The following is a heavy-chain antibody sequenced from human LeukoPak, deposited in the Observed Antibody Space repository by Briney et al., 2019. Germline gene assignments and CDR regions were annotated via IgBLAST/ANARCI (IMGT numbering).Heavy chain of an antibody. D-gene: IGHD3-10*01. Sequence: GGSLRLSCAASGFTFSSYAMSWVRQAPGKGLEWVSAISGSGGSTYYADSVKGRLTISRDNTKNTLHLKMNSLGAENTAVYYCAKSSGVWSGRHFDYWGQGTLVTVSS. CDR2: ISGSGGST. J-gene: IGHJ4*02. V-gene: IGHV3-23*01. CDR1: GFTFSSYA. CDR3: AKSSGVWSGRHFDY.